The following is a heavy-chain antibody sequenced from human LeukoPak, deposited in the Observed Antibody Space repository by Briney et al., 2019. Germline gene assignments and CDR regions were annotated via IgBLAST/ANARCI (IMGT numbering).Heavy chain of an antibody. J-gene: IGHJ4*02. V-gene: IGHV3-48*04. Sequence: GGSLRLSCAASGFTFSRFSMNWVRQAPGKGLEWVSYVSSSSGTIYYADSVKGRFTISRDNAKNSLYLQMNSLRAEDTAVYYCAKFDYWGQGTLVTVSS. CDR2: VSSSSGTI. CDR3: AKFDY. CDR1: GFTFSRFS.